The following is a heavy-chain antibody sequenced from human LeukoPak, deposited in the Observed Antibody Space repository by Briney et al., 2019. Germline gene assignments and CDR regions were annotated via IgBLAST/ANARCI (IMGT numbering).Heavy chain of an antibody. CDR3: ARDMSPVVVPAAIRLRPAMAHDPIDY. D-gene: IGHD2-2*02. Sequence: PGGSLRLSCAASGFTLSSYAMQWVRPAPGKGLEGVAVISYDGSNKYYADSVKGRFTISRDNSKNTLYLQMDSPRAEDTAVYYCARDMSPVVVPAAIRLRPAMAHDPIDYWGQGTLVTVSS. CDR1: GFTLSSYA. J-gene: IGHJ4*02. V-gene: IGHV3-30-3*01. CDR2: ISYDGSNK.